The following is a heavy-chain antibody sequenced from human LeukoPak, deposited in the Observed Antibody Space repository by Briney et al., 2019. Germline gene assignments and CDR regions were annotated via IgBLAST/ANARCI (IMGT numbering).Heavy chain of an antibody. V-gene: IGHV3-7*01. D-gene: IGHD1-20*01. CDR3: ARVNNWKLLDAFDI. CDR1: GFTFSSYW. J-gene: IGHJ3*02. Sequence: PGGSLRLSCAASGFTFSSYWMSWVRQAPGKGLEWVANIKQDGSEKYYVDSVKGRFTISRDNAKNSLYLQMNSLRAEDTAVYYCARVNNWKLLDAFDIWGQGTMVTVSS. CDR2: IKQDGSEK.